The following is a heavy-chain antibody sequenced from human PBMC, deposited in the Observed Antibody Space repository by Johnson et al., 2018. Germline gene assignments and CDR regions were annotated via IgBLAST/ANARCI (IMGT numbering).Heavy chain of an antibody. Sequence: QVQLQESGGGVVQPGRSLRLSCAASGFTFSSYGMHWVRHAPGKGLEWVAVISYDGSNKYYPDSVKGRFTISRDNAKNSLYLQMNSLRAVDTAGYYWARGVGRRPYMDVWGKGATVTVSS. CDR2: ISYDGSNK. CDR3: ARGVGRRPYMDV. V-gene: IGHV3-30*03. J-gene: IGHJ6*03. D-gene: IGHD1-26*01. CDR1: GFTFSSYG.